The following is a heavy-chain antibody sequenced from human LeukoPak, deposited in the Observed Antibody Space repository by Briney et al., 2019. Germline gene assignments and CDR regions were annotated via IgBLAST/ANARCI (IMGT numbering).Heavy chain of an antibody. Sequence: SETLSLTCTLSGGSISSYYWTWIRQPPGKGLEGIGYIYYTGSTDYNSSLKSRVTISVDTSKNQFSLKLSSVTAADTAVYYCARLGVRDGYDTTPYYFDYWGQGTLVTVSS. J-gene: IGHJ4*02. V-gene: IGHV4-59*08. CDR3: ARLGVRDGYDTTPYYFDY. D-gene: IGHD5-24*01. CDR1: GGSISSYY. CDR2: IYYTGST.